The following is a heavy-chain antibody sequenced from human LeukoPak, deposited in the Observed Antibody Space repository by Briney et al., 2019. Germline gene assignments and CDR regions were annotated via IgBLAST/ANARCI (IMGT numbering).Heavy chain of an antibody. J-gene: IGHJ4*02. CDR3: ASGDYYDSSGYYY. CDR2: ISSSGSTI. CDR1: GFTFSDYY. D-gene: IGHD3-22*01. V-gene: IGHV3-11*04. Sequence: GGSLRLSCAASGFTFSDYYMSWIRQAPGKGLEWVSYISSSGSTIYYADSVKGRFTISRDNAKNSLYLQMNSLRAEDTAEYYCASGDYYDSSGYYYWGQGTLVTVSS.